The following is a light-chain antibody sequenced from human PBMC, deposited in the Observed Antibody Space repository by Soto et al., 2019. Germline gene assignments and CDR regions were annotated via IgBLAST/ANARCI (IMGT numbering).Light chain of an antibody. J-gene: IGKJ5*01. Sequence: EILLTQSPATLSLSPGERATLSCRASQSVSSYLAWYQQKPGQAPRLLIYDASNRATGIPARFSGSGSGTEFTLTISSLQPEDFATYYCQQLNSYPLITFGQGTRLEIK. CDR2: DAS. CDR1: QSVSSY. V-gene: IGKV3-11*01. CDR3: QQLNSYPLIT.